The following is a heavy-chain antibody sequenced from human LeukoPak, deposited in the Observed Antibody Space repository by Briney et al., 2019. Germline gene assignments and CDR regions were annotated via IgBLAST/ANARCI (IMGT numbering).Heavy chain of an antibody. CDR2: ISSSGSTI. CDR1: GFTFSSYE. J-gene: IGHJ5*02. V-gene: IGHV3-48*03. D-gene: IGHD4-11*01. Sequence: PGGSLRLSCAASGFTFSSYEMNWVRQAPGKGLEWVSYISSSGSTIYYADSVKGRFTISRDNAKNTLYLQMNSLRAEDTAVYYCAKGTDRRLHLAYNWFDPWGQGTLVTVSS. CDR3: AKGTDRRLHLAYNWFDP.